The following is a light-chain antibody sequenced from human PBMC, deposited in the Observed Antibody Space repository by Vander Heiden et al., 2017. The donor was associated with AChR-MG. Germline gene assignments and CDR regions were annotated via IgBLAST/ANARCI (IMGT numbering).Light chain of an antibody. J-gene: IGLJ3*02. CDR3: AAWDDSLNGWV. CDR2: SNN. CDR1: SSNLGSNT. V-gene: IGLV1-44*01. Sequence: QSVLTQPPSASGTPGQRVTISCSGRSSNLGSNTVNWYQQRPGTAPKLLIYSNNQRPSGVPDRFSGSKSGTSAALASSGLQSEDEADYYCAAWDDSLNGWVFGGGTKLTVL.